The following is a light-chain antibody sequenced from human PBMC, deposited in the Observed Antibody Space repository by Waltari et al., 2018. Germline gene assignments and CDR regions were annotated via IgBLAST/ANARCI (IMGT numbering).Light chain of an antibody. Sequence: QSVLTQPPSVSGTPGQTVTISCSGTSSNIGGHPVTWYQRLPGTAPKLLIYTNSHRSSGVPDRFSGSRAGTSASLAISGLQSEDESDYYCATWDDTLNGPVFGGGTQLTVL. CDR3: ATWDDTLNGPV. J-gene: IGLJ3*02. CDR2: TNS. V-gene: IGLV1-44*01. CDR1: SSNIGGHP.